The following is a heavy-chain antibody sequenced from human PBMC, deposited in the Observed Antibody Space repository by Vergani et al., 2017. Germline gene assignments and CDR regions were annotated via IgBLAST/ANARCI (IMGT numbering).Heavy chain of an antibody. J-gene: IGHJ4*02. V-gene: IGHV4-59*10. D-gene: IGHD6-19*01. CDR2: LCPSGST. CDR1: GAPISYWC. CDR3: ASMIWSSGWSWYFPY. Sequence: QVQLQQWGAGLLKPSETLSLTCSASGAPISYWCWSWLRQPAGKGLEWIGRLCPSGSTNYKPSLKSRVTMSIDTSKNQVSLNLSSVTASDTAVYYCASMIWSSGWSWYFPYWGQGALVTVSS.